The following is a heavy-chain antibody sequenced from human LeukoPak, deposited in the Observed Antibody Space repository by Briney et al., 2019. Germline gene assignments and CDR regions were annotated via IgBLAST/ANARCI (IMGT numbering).Heavy chain of an antibody. CDR2: ISHDGSKK. CDR1: GFAFSSYA. J-gene: IGHJ4*02. CDR3: AKDWKFYYVSGSFFPDN. Sequence: GGSLRLSCAASGFAFSSYAVHWVRQAPGKGLECVAGISHDGSKKYYADFVKGRFTISRDNSKNTLYLHMNSLIPEDTAVYFCAKDWKFYYVSGSFFPDNWGQGILVTVSS. D-gene: IGHD3-10*01. V-gene: IGHV3-30-3*01.